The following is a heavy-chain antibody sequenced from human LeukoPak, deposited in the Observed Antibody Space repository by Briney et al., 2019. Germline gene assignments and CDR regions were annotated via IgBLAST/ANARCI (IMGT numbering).Heavy chain of an antibody. D-gene: IGHD3-9*01. CDR2: INPSGGST. J-gene: IGHJ4*02. V-gene: IGHV1-46*01. CDR1: GYTFTSYY. Sequence: ASVKVSCKASGYTFTSYYMHWVRQAPGQGLEWMGIINPSGGSTSYAQKFQGRVTMTRATSTNTVYMELNSLRSEDSAVYYCARTAFYDILTGDFDYWGRATLVTVPS. CDR3: ARTAFYDILTGDFDY.